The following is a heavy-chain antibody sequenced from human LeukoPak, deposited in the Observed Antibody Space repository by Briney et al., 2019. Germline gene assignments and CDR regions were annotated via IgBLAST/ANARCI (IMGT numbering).Heavy chain of an antibody. D-gene: IGHD3-9*01. CDR3: ARLYDILTAASPVSLDI. CDR2: IIPIFGTA. J-gene: IGHJ3*02. CDR1: GGTFSSYA. V-gene: IGHV1-69*13. Sequence: ASVKVSCKASGGTFSSYAISWVRQAPGQGLEWMGGIIPIFGTANYAQKFQGRVTITADESTSTAYMELSSLRSEDTAVYYCARLYDILTAASPVSLDIWGQGTMVTVSS.